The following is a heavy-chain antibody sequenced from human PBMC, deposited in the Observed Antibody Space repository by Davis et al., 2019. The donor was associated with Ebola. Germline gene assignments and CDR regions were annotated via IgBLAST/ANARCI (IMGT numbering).Heavy chain of an antibody. V-gene: IGHV1-8*01. CDR1: GYTFTSYD. CDR2: MNPNSGNT. CDR3: AISAPVVNFDWLLPLYYGMDV. J-gene: IGHJ6*04. D-gene: IGHD3-9*01. Sequence: ASVKVFCKASGYTFTSYDINWVRQATGQGLEWMGWMNPNSGNTGYAQKFQGRVTMTRNTSISTAYMELSSLRSEDTAVYYCAISAPVVNFDWLLPLYYGMDVWGKGTTVTVSS.